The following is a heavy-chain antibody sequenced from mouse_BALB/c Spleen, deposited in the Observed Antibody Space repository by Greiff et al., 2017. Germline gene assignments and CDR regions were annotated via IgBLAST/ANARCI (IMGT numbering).Heavy chain of an antibody. V-gene: IGHV6-6*02. CDR2: IRLKSNNYAT. D-gene: IGHD1-3*01. CDR3: TRRKYTAY. J-gene: IGHJ3*01. CDR1: GFTFSNYW. Sequence: EVQVVESGGGLVQPGGSMKLSCVASGFTFSNYWMNWVRQSPEKGLEWVAEIRLKSNNYATHYAESVKGRFTISRDDSKSSVYLQMNNLRAEDTGIYYCTRRKYTAYWGQGTLVTVSA.